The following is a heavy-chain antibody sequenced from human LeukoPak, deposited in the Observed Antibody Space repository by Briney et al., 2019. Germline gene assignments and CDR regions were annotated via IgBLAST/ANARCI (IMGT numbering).Heavy chain of an antibody. D-gene: IGHD3-10*01. CDR2: IGSSGTDT. J-gene: IGHJ4*02. Sequence: GGSLRLSCAASGFPFSSYEMNWFRQAPGKGLEWVSYIGSSGTDTYYADSVKGRFPISRDNAKNSLYLETNSLRAEDTAVYYCARVRVRGANHWDYWGQGTLVSVS. CDR3: ARVRVRGANHWDY. V-gene: IGHV3-48*03. CDR1: GFPFSSYE.